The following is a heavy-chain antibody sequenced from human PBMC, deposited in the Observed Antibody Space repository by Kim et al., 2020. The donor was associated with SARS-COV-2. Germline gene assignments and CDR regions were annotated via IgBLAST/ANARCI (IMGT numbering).Heavy chain of an antibody. D-gene: IGHD3-10*01. V-gene: IGHV5-51*01. Sequence: GESLKISCQGSQGTFSSWVAWVRQRPGEGLEWMGDIYPGNSDARYSPSFQGRVTFSVDNSIYTAYLHWSSLRASDTAVYYCARCPMVRKVCFFYSWGQGTLVTVSS. CDR1: QGTFSSW. CDR3: ARCPMVRKVCFFYS. J-gene: IGHJ4*03. CDR2: IYPGNSDA.